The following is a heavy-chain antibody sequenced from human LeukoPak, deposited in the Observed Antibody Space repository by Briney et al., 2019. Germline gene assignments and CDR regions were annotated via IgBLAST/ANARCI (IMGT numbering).Heavy chain of an antibody. CDR3: ARDLSGPLDY. D-gene: IGHD5-12*01. Sequence: GGSLRLSCAASGFTVSHNYMSWVRQAPGKGLEWVSVIYSGGSTNYADSVKGRFTISRDNSKNTLYLQMNSLRAEDTAVYYCARDLSGPLDYWGQGVLVTVSS. CDR1: GFTVSHNY. J-gene: IGHJ4*02. CDR2: IYSGGST. V-gene: IGHV3-66*01.